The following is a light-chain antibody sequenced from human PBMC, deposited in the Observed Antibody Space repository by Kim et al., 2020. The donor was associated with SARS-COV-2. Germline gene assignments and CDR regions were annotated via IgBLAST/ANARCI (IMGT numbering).Light chain of an antibody. CDR1: QIVDTS. CDR2: QAS. CDR3: QHYIRFPYT. V-gene: IGKV1-5*03. J-gene: IGKJ2*01. Sequence: SASVGYRVTITCRASQIVDTSLAWYQQKPGKAPNLLIYQASNLQIGVPSRFSGSGSGAEFTLTISSLQPDDFVTYYCQHYIRFPYTFGQGTKLEI.